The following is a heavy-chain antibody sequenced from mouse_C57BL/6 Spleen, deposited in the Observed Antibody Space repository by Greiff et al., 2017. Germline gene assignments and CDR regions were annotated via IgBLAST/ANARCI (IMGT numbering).Heavy chain of an antibody. CDR2: TNPGSGGT. CDR3: ARSGVYYDYDC. CDR1: GYAFTNYL. J-gene: IGHJ2*01. D-gene: IGHD2-4*01. Sequence: QVQLQQSGAELVRPGTSVKVSCKAPGYAFTNYLIEWVKQRPGQGLEWIGVTNPGSGGTNYNEKFKGKATLTADKSSSTAYMQLSSLTSEDSAVYFCARSGVYYDYDCWGQGTTLTVSS. V-gene: IGHV1-54*01.